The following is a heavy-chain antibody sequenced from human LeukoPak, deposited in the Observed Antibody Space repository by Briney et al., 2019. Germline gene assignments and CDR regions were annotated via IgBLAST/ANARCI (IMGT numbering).Heavy chain of an antibody. CDR3: ARVRYSDSSVLTRKRSYYFDY. Sequence: SETLSLTCTVSGGSINNYYWSWIRQPAGKGLESTGHISTSGSTNYNPSLKSRVTMSVDTSKNQFSLKLSSVTAADTAVYYCARVRYSDSSVLTRKRSYYFDYWGQGTLVTVSS. J-gene: IGHJ4*02. CDR2: ISTSGST. CDR1: GGSINNYY. D-gene: IGHD3-22*01. V-gene: IGHV4-4*07.